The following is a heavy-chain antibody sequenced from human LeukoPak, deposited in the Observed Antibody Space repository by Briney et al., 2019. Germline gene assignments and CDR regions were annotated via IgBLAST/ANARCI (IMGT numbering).Heavy chain of an antibody. CDR3: VKDFGIGALGAHFDY. J-gene: IGHJ4*02. CDR1: GFTFSSYA. V-gene: IGHV3-64D*09. Sequence: PGGSLRLSCSASGFTFSSYAMHWVRRAPGKGLEYVSAISSNGGSTYYADSVKGRFTISRDNSKNTLYLQMSSLRAEDTAVYYCVKDFGIGALGAHFDYWGQGTLVTVSS. CDR2: ISSNGGST. D-gene: IGHD3-10*01.